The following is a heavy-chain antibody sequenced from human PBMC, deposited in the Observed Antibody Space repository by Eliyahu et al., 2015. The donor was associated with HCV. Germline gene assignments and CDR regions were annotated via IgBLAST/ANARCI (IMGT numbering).Heavy chain of an antibody. V-gene: IGHV4-39*07. CDR3: ARGPHHSPPSWFDP. CDR2: TYYGGST. J-gene: IGHJ5*02. D-gene: IGHD1-26*01. Sequence: QLQLQESGPGLVKPSETLSLTCTVSSGSISSSNYYWGWIRQRPGKGLEWIGSTYYGGSTYYNPSLRSRVTMSVDTSKNQFSLTLSSVTAADTAVYYCARGPHHSPPSWFDPWGQGTLVTVSS. CDR1: SGSISSSNYY.